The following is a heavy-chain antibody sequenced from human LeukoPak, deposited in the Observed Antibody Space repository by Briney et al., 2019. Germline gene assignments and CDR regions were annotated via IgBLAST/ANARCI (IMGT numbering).Heavy chain of an antibody. CDR2: ISGSGGST. J-gene: IGHJ3*02. Sequence: GGSLRLSCAASGFTFSSYAMSWVRQAPGKGLEWVSAISGSGGSTYYADSVKGRFTISRDNSKNTLYLQMNSLRAEDTAVYYCAKQERDYYDSSGYFRGDAFDIWGQGTMVTVSS. D-gene: IGHD3-22*01. CDR3: AKQERDYYDSSGYFRGDAFDI. CDR1: GFTFSSYA. V-gene: IGHV3-23*01.